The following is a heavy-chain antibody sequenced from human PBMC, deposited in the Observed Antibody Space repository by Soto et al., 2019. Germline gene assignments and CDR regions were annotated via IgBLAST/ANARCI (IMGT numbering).Heavy chain of an antibody. D-gene: IGHD3-22*01. CDR3: ARQVYDSSGYQRLGFDP. Sequence: EXLKISCKGSGYSFTSYWIVWVRQMPGKGLEWMGIIYPGDSDTRYSPSFQGQVTISADKSISTAYLQWSSLKASDTAMYYCARQVYDSSGYQRLGFDPWGQGTLVTGSS. J-gene: IGHJ5*02. CDR1: GYSFTSYW. CDR2: IYPGDSDT. V-gene: IGHV5-51*01.